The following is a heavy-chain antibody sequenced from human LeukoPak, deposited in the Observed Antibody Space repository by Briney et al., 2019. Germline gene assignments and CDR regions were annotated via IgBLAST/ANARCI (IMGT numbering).Heavy chain of an antibody. Sequence: PGRSLRLSCAASGFTFSSYVMHWVRQAPGKGLEWVAVISYDGSNKYYADSVKGRFTISRDNAKSTLYLQMNSLRAEDTAVYYCATPSVHPEAFDIWGQGTMVTVSS. CDR2: ISYDGSNK. V-gene: IGHV3-30-3*01. CDR1: GFTFSSYV. CDR3: ATPSVHPEAFDI. D-gene: IGHD1-1*01. J-gene: IGHJ3*02.